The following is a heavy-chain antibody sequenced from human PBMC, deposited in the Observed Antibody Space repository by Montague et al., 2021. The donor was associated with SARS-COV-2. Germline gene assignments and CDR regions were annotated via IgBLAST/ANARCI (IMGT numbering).Heavy chain of an antibody. V-gene: IGHV4-59*01. CDR1: GGSISSNY. CDR3: AREISGPDYFDY. D-gene: IGHD3-10*01. J-gene: IGHJ4*02. Sequence: SETLSLTCTVSGGSISSNYWNWIRQPPGRGLEWIGCIYYSGSTNYNPSLESRVTISADTSKNHFSLKLRSVTAADMAVYYCAREISGPDYFDYWGQGTLVTVSS. CDR2: IYYSGST.